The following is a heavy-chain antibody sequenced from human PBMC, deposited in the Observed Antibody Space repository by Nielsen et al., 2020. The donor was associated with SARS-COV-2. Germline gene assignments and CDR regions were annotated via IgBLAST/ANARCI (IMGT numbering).Heavy chain of an antibody. D-gene: IGHD3-10*01. CDR2: ISWNSGSI. V-gene: IGHV3-9*01. Sequence: SLKISCAASGFTFDDYAMHWVRQAPGKGLEWGSGISWNSGSIGYADSVKGRFTISRNNAKNSLYLQMNSLRAEDTTFYYCATLQGYYGSGYYYYGMDVWGKGTTVTVSS. J-gene: IGHJ6*04. CDR3: ATLQGYYGSGYYYYGMDV. CDR1: GFTFDDYA.